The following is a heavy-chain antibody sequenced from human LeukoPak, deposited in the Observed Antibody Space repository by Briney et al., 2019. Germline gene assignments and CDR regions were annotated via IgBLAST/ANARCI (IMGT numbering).Heavy chain of an antibody. D-gene: IGHD6-13*01. V-gene: IGHV3-23*01. Sequence: GGSLRLSCTASGFTFSDYAMSWVRQAPGEGLEWVSSISDNGGGTYYADSVKGRFTISRDNSKNTLFLQMNSLRVEDTAVYYCAKRTGIAAAGPLDYWGQGALVTVSS. J-gene: IGHJ4*02. CDR2: ISDNGGGT. CDR3: AKRTGIAAAGPLDY. CDR1: GFTFSDYA.